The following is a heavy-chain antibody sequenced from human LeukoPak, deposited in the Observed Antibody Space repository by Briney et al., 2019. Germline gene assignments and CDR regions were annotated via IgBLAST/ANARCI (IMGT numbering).Heavy chain of an antibody. D-gene: IGHD3-22*01. J-gene: IGHJ5*02. V-gene: IGHV1-69*04. CDR1: GGTFSSYA. Sequence: SVKVSCKASGGTFSSYAISWVRQAPGQGLEWMGRIIPILGIANYAQKFQGRVTITADKSTSTAYMELSSLRSEDTAVYYCARGSEDYYDSSGYYSNWFDPWGQGTLVTVSS. CDR2: IIPILGIA. CDR3: ARGSEDYYDSSGYYSNWFDP.